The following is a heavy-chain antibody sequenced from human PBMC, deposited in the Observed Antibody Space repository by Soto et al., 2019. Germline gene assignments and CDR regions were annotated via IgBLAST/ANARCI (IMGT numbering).Heavy chain of an antibody. D-gene: IGHD2-2*01. V-gene: IGHV3-23*01. J-gene: IGHJ6*02. Sequence: VQLLESGGGLVQPGGSLRLSCAASGFTFSSYAMSWVRQAPGKGLEWVSAISGSGGSTYYADSVKGRFTISRDNSKNTLYLQMNSLRAEDTAVYYCAKGLGDIVVVPAARGYGMDVWGQGTTVTVSS. CDR1: GFTFSSYA. CDR2: ISGSGGST. CDR3: AKGLGDIVVVPAARGYGMDV.